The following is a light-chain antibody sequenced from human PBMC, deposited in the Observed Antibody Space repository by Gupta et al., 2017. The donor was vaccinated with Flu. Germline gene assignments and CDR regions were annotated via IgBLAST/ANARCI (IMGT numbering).Light chain of an antibody. V-gene: IGKV3-15*01. CDR3: QQHNDWLRT. Sequence: PATLSVSPGERATLSCRASQTISNNLAWYQQKPGQAPRLLIYSASTRATGIPARFSGSGSGTEFTLTISSLQSEDFAVYYCQQHNDWLRTCGQGTKLDIK. CDR1: QTISNN. CDR2: SAS. J-gene: IGKJ2*01.